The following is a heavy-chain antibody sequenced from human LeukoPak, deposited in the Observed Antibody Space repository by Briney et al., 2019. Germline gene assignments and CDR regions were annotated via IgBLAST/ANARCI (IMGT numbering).Heavy chain of an antibody. CDR3: TRDLKAGNRGY. V-gene: IGHV3-49*03. Sequence: HTGGSLRLSCTASGFTVGDFAMSWFRQTPGKGLEWVGIIRSKAYGGTTEYAASVKGRFTISRDESKSIAYLQMNSLKTEDTAVYYCTRDLKAGNRGYWGQGTLVTVSS. CDR1: GFTVGDFA. D-gene: IGHD6-19*01. CDR2: IRSKAYGGTT. J-gene: IGHJ1*01.